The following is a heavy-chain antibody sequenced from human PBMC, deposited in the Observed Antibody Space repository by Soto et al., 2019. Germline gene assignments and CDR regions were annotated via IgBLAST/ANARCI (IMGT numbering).Heavy chain of an antibody. Sequence: SETLSLTCSVSGVSIDNYYWSWILQSPGKGLEWIGYIYYSGSTNYNPSLKSRVTISLDTSNNLFSLKLTSVTAADTAVYYCARVRIDVDNPRPDYFDYWGQGTLVTVAS. CDR1: GVSIDNYY. CDR3: ARVRIDVDNPRPDYFDY. V-gene: IGHV4-59*01. CDR2: IYYSGST. J-gene: IGHJ4*02.